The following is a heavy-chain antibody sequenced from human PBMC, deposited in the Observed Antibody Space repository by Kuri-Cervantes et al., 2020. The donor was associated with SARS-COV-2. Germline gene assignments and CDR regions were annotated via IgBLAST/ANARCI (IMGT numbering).Heavy chain of an antibody. CDR1: RFTFTSYA. D-gene: IGHD3-22*01. CDR2: ISGSGGST. J-gene: IGHJ3*02. CDR3: ARDEYAYDSSGNAFDI. Sequence: GESLKISCAASRFTFTSYAMSWVRQAPGKGLEWVSGISGSGGSTYYADSVKGRFTISRDNAKNSLYLQMNSLRAEDTAVYYCARDEYAYDSSGNAFDIWGQGTMVTVSS. V-gene: IGHV3-23*01.